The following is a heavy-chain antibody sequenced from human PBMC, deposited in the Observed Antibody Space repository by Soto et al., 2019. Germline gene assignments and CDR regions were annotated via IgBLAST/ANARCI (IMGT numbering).Heavy chain of an antibody. CDR3: TKGDSAYGGYGDY. V-gene: IGHV3-30*18. D-gene: IGHD4-17*01. CDR1: GFTFSNYG. CDR2: ISYDGSNK. Sequence: QVQLVESGGGVVQPGRSLRLSCVASGFTFSNYGMHWVRQAPGKGLEWVALISYDGSNKFYGDSVKGRFTISRDNSKNTLYLQMNSLRAEDTAVYYCTKGDSAYGGYGDYWGQGTLVTVSS. J-gene: IGHJ4*02.